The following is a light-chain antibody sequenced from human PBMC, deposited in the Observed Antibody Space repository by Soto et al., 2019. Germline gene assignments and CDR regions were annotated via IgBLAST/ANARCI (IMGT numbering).Light chain of an antibody. V-gene: IGKV1-39*01. CDR3: QQSYSSRYT. CDR2: AAS. CDR1: QTISDK. Sequence: DLQITQSPPSLSASVGDRVTITCRVSQTISDKFNWYQEKPGKAPKLLIYAASSLHSGVPSRFSGSGSGTDFTLTISSLQPEDFASYYCQQSYSSRYTFGQGTQLEIK. J-gene: IGKJ2*01.